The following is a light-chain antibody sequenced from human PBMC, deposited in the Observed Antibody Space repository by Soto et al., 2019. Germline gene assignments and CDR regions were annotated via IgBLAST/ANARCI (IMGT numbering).Light chain of an antibody. CDR1: ALPNQY. V-gene: IGLV3-25*02. J-gene: IGLJ2*01. CDR2: KDT. CDR3: QSTDRSTTSVV. Sequence: SYELTQPPSVSVSPGQTARIPCSGDALPNQYAFWYQQKPGQAPILLISKDTERPSGIPERFSGSSSGTTVTLTINGVQAEDEADYYCQSTDRSTTSVVFGGGTKLTVL.